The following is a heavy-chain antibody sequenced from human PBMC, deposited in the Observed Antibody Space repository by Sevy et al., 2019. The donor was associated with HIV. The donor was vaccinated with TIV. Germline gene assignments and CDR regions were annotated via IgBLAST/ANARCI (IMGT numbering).Heavy chain of an antibody. J-gene: IGHJ4*02. V-gene: IGHV3-30*02. CDR1: GFTFNVYG. D-gene: IGHD6-6*01. Sequence: GGSLRLSCAASGFTFNVYGMHWVRQAPGKGLQWVAFTRCDGSTKYYADSVKGRFTISRDNSKNTLYLQINSLRVEDTAMYYCAKDLTERYSTSSGDFDYWGQGSLVTVSS. CDR2: TRCDGSTK. CDR3: AKDLTERYSTSSGDFDY.